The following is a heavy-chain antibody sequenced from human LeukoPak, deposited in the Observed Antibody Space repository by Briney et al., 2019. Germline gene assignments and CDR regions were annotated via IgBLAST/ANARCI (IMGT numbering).Heavy chain of an antibody. J-gene: IGHJ5*02. V-gene: IGHV4-30-2*01. Sequence: SHTLSLTCTVSGDSISSGDYSWSWIRQPSGKALEWIGYIFHTGNSYYSPSLRSPVTISVDRSRNEFSLRLTSVTAADTAVYYCARELWFVNAPGSWLDPWGQGILVTVSS. D-gene: IGHD2-21*01. CDR3: ARELWFVNAPGSWLDP. CDR2: IFHTGNS. CDR1: GDSISSGDYS.